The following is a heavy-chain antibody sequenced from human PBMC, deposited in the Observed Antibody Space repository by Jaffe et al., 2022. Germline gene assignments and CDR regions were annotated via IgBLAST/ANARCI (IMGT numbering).Heavy chain of an antibody. J-gene: IGHJ4*02. CDR1: GDSVSSNSAA. CDR3: AREGSDYGDYVPQYYFDY. D-gene: IGHD4-17*01. Sequence: QVQLQQSGPGLVKPSQTLSLTCAISGDSVSSNSAAWNWIRQSPSRGLEWLGRTYYRSKWYNDYAVSVKSRITINPDTSKNQFSLQLNSVTPEDTAVYYCAREGSDYGDYVPQYYFDYWGQGTLVTVSS. V-gene: IGHV6-1*01. CDR2: TYYRSKWYN.